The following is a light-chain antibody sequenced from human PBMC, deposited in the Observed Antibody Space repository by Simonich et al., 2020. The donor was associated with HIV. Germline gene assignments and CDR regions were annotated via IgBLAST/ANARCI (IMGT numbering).Light chain of an antibody. J-gene: IGKJ4*01. CDR2: WAP. Sequence: DIVMTQSADSLAVSLGERATINCKSSQSVLYSANNKNYLAWYQQKPGQPPKLLIYWAPTRKSEVPDRFSGSGSGTDFTLTISNLQAEDVAVYYCQQYYTTPLTFGGGTKVEIK. CDR3: QQYYTTPLT. V-gene: IGKV4-1*01. CDR1: QSVLYSANNKNY.